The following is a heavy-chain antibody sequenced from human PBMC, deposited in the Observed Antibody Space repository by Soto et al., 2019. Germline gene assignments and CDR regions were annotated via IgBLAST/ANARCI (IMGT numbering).Heavy chain of an antibody. Sequence: PGGSLRLSCAASGFTFTTYAMTWVRQAPGKGPEWVSAISGSGGSTYYADSVKGRFTISRDNSKNTLYLQMNSLRAEDTAVYYCAKNWDTTFSSSSHWGQGTLVTVSS. J-gene: IGHJ4*02. CDR1: GFTFTTYA. V-gene: IGHV3-23*01. CDR3: AKNWDTTFSSSSH. CDR2: ISGSGGST. D-gene: IGHD6-6*01.